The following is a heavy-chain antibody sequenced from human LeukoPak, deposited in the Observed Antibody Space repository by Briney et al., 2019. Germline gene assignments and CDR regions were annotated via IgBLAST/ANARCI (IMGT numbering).Heavy chain of an antibody. Sequence: SQTLSLTCTVSGGSISSGDDYWSWIRQPPGKGLEWIGYIYYSGSTYYNPSLKSRVTISVDTSKNQFSLKLSSVTAADTAVYYCASDQGYSYGYVGAFDIWGQGTMVTVSS. J-gene: IGHJ3*02. CDR2: IYYSGST. V-gene: IGHV4-30-4*01. D-gene: IGHD5-18*01. CDR3: ASDQGYSYGYVGAFDI. CDR1: GGSISSGDDY.